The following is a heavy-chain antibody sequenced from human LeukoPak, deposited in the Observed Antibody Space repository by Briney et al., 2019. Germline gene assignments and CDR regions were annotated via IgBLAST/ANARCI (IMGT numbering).Heavy chain of an antibody. D-gene: IGHD3-10*01. V-gene: IGHV4-39*07. J-gene: IGHJ6*03. Sequence: SETLSLTCTVSGGSITSISYYWGWIRQPPGKGLEWIGHMYYRGNTFYNPSLKSRVTISVDTSKNQFSLKLSSVTAADTAVYYCARGPYYYGSGSYPHYYYMDVWGKGTTVTISS. CDR1: GGSITSISYY. CDR2: MYYRGNT. CDR3: ARGPYYYGSGSYPHYYYMDV.